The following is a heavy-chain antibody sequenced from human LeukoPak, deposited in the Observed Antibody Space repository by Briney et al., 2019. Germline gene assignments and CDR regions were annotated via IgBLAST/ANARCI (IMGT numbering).Heavy chain of an antibody. V-gene: IGHV4-34*01. CDR2: IHYDGTT. Sequence: PSETLSLTRAVYGGSFSGYHWSWIRQPPGKGLDWIGEIHYDGTTNYNPSLKNRVTIAVDMSKSQFSVTLTSVTAADTGVYFCARGPHQQWPPMQYWGQGSLVTVSS. CDR3: ARGPHQQWPPMQY. D-gene: IGHD6-19*01. CDR1: GGSFSGYH. J-gene: IGHJ4*02.